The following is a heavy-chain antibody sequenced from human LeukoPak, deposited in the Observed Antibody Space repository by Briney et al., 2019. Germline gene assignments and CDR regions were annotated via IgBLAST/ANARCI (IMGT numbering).Heavy chain of an antibody. CDR1: EFTFTNYG. CDR2: ISNDGTEK. J-gene: IGHJ4*02. Sequence: GGSLRLSCTASEFTFTNYGMHWVRQAPGKGLEWVAVISNDGTEKFYADSVKGRFTISRDNSANMLYLQMNSLRPEDTAIYYCTRVRVILTTMASFAYWGQGSLVTVSS. CDR3: TRVRVILTTMASFAY. D-gene: IGHD3-9*01. V-gene: IGHV3-30-3*01.